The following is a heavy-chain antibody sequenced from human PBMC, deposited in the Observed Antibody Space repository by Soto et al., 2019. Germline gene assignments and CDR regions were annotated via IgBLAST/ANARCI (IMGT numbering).Heavy chain of an antibody. CDR3: ARREKYEISGYYTHYYLYH. V-gene: IGHV1-18*04. D-gene: IGHD3-22*01. Sequence: QVQLVQSGAEVKKPGASVKFSCKTSVYTFISHSIIWVRQSPGQGLEWLGWISPYNGDTNYAQKFQGRVNMITDTATSTVYMELRSLKSDDTSLYYCARREKYEISGYYTHYYLYHWGNGTLVTVSS. J-gene: IGHJ4*01. CDR2: ISPYNGDT. CDR1: VYTFISHS.